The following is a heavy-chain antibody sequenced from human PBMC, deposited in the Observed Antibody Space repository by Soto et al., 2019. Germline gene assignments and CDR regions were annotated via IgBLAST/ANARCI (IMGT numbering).Heavy chain of an antibody. V-gene: IGHV4-30-2*01. CDR2: INHTGHT. J-gene: IGHJ4*02. CDR3: ARVWKWSRGDSNSDY. Sequence: SETLSLTCAVSGGSISSGGYSWSCIRQPPGKGLEWIGEINHTGHTNYNPSLKSRVTISVDTSKNQFSLKLSSVTAADTAVYYCARVWKWSRGDSNSDYWGQGTLVTVSS. CDR1: GGSISSGGYS. D-gene: IGHD2-21*02.